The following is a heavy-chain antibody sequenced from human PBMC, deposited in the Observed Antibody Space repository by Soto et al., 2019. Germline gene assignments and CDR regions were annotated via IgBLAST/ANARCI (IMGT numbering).Heavy chain of an antibody. J-gene: IGHJ6*02. CDR3: ARDGRFYYYYGMDV. CDR2: IIPIFGTA. V-gene: IGHV1-69*13. D-gene: IGHD1-26*01. CDR1: GGTFSSYA. Sequence: SVKVSYKASGGTFSSYAISWVRQAPGQGLEWMGGIIPIFGTANYAQKFQGRVTITADESTSTAYMELSSLRSEDTAVYYCARDGRFYYYYGMDVWGQGTTVTVSS.